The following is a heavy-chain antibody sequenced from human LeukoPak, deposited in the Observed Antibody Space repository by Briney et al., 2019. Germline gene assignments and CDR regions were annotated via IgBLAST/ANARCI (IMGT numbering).Heavy chain of an antibody. CDR3: ARGDSSGNTDY. CDR2: SKSDGSST. D-gene: IGHD3-22*01. V-gene: IGHV3-74*01. J-gene: IGHJ4*02. Sequence: GGSLRLSCAVSGFTFSGDWMHWVRQAPGKGLVWVSRSKSDGSSTSYADSVKGRFTISRDNAKNTLYLQMNSLRTEDTAVYYCARGDSSGNTDYWGQGTLVTVSS. CDR1: GFTFSGDW.